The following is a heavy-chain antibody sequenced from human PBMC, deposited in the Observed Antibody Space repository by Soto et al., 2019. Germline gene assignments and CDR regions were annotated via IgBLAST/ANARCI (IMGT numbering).Heavy chain of an antibody. Sequence: AGGSLRLSCAASGLTFGNYWMHWVRQAPGKGLEWVSRMNSDGSTTNYADSVKGRFTISRDNSKNTLYLQMNSLRAEDTAVYYCATSIRGVTDFDYWGQGTLVTVSS. CDR3: ATSIRGVTDFDY. CDR2: MNSDGSTT. CDR1: GLTFGNYW. J-gene: IGHJ4*02. D-gene: IGHD3-10*01. V-gene: IGHV3-74*01.